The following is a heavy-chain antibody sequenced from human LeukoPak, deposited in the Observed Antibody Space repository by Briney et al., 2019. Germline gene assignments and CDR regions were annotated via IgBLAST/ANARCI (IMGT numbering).Heavy chain of an antibody. V-gene: IGHV1-8*03. CDR1: GYTFTSYD. D-gene: IGHD5-12*01. J-gene: IGHJ6*03. CDR3: ATSPVATIRIKSTVYYMYV. Sequence: ASVKVSCKASGYTFTSYDINWVRQATGQGLEWMGWMNPNSGNTDYAQKFQGRVTITRNTSISTAYMELSSLRSEDTAVYYCATSPVATIRIKSTVYYMYVWGKGTPVTVSS. CDR2: MNPNSGNT.